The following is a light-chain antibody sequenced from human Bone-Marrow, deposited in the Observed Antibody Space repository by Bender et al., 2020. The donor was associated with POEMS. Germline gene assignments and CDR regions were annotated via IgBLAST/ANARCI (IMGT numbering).Light chain of an antibody. Sequence: QLVLTQSPSASASLGASVKLTCTLSSGHSSYDIAWHQQQPEKGPRYLMKLDSDGSHNKGDGIPDRFSGSSSGAERYLTISSLQSEDEADYYCQTWGPGFRVFGGGTKLTVL. V-gene: IGLV4-69*01. CDR2: LDSDGSH. CDR3: QTWGPGFRV. CDR1: SGHSSYD. J-gene: IGLJ2*01.